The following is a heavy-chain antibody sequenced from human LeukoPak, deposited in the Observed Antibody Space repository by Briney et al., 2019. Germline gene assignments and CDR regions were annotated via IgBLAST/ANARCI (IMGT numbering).Heavy chain of an antibody. V-gene: IGHV4-4*02. CDR3: ARVSYGSGSPSDY. CDR1: GFTFSSYSM. Sequence: GSLRLSCAASGFTFSSYSMNWVRQPPGKGLEWIGEIYHSGSTNYNPSLKSRVTISVDKSKNQFSLKLSSVTAADTAVYYCARVSYGSGSPSDYWGQGTLVTVSS. J-gene: IGHJ4*02. CDR2: IYHSGST. D-gene: IGHD3-10*01.